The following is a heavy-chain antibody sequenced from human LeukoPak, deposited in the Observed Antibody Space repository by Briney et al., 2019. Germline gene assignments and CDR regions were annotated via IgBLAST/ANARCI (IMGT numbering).Heavy chain of an antibody. Sequence: ASVKLSCKASGDTLSSYAISWVRQPPGPGLELVGRAILIFGTANYAQKFQGRVTITADESTSTAYMELSSLRSEDTAVYYCARDEAPGKNIVVVPAAMDVWGKGTTVTVSS. V-gene: IGHV1-69*15. D-gene: IGHD2-2*01. CDR3: ARDEAPGKNIVVVPAAMDV. CDR1: GDTLSSYA. CDR2: AILIFGTA. J-gene: IGHJ6*04.